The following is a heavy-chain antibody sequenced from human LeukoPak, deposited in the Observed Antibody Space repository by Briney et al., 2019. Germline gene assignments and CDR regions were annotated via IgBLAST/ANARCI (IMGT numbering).Heavy chain of an antibody. CDR1: AFTFSSYG. D-gene: IGHD1-14*01. CDR2: ISGDGRDI. J-gene: IGHJ4*02. CDR3: AKATGYLL. Sequence: PGGTLRLSCAASAFTFSSYGMSWVRQAPGKGLEWVSAISGDGRDIFYADAVKGRFTISRDNSKNTLYLQMNSLRAEDTAVYYCAKATGYLLWGQGTLVTVSS. V-gene: IGHV3-23*01.